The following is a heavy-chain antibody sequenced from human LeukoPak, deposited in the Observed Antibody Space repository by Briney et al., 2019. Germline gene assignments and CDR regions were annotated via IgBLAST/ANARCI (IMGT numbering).Heavy chain of an antibody. CDR2: ISAYNGNT. J-gene: IGHJ4*02. CDR1: GYTFTSYG. CDR3: AREDYDSSGSYYFDY. D-gene: IGHD3-22*01. V-gene: IGHV1-18*01. Sequence: ASVKVSCKASGYTFTSYGISWVRQAPGQGLEWMGWISAYNGNTNYAQKFQGRVTITRDTSASTAYMELSSLRSEDTAVYYCAREDYDSSGSYYFDYWGQGTLVTVSS.